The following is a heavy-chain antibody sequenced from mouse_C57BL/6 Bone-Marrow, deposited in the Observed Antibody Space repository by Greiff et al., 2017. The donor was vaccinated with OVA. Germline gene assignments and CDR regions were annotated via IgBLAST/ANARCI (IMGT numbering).Heavy chain of an antibody. Sequence: VQLQQSGAELVRPGASVTLSCKASGYTFTDYEMHWVQQTPVHGLEWIGAIDPETGGTAYNQKFKGKAILTADKSSSTAYMELRSLTSEDSAVYCGTRSYSNDYAMEYWGQGTSVTVSS. CDR3: TRSYSNDYAMEY. J-gene: IGHJ4*01. D-gene: IGHD2-5*01. CDR1: GYTFTDYE. CDR2: IDPETGGT. V-gene: IGHV1-15*01.